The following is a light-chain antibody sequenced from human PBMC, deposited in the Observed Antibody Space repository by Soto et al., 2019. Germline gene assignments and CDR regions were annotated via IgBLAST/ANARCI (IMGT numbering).Light chain of an antibody. J-gene: IGKJ2*01. V-gene: IGKV1-33*01. Sequence: DLQMTQSPSSLSASVGDRVTITCQASQDINNYLNWYQQKPGKAPKLLIYDASNLETGVPSRFSGSGSGTDFTFTISSLQPEDIATYYCQQYDNLGYTFGQGTKLEIK. CDR3: QQYDNLGYT. CDR2: DAS. CDR1: QDINNY.